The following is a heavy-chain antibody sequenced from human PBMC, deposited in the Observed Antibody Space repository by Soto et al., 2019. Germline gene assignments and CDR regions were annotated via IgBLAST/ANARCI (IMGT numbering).Heavy chain of an antibody. CDR3: AKDPGRGFYYYYMDF. Sequence: GGSLRLSCAASGFTFSSYAMSWVRQAPGKGLEWVSAISGSGGSTYYADSVKGRFTIARDNSKNTLYLQMNSLRAEDTAVYYCAKDPGRGFYYYYMDFWGKGTTVTVSS. CDR2: ISGSGGST. CDR1: GFTFSSYA. J-gene: IGHJ6*03. V-gene: IGHV3-23*01. D-gene: IGHD1-26*01.